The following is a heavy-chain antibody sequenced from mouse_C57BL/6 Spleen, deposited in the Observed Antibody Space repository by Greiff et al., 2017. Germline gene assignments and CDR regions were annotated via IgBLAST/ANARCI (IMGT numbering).Heavy chain of an antibody. CDR2: ISYDGSN. D-gene: IGHD1-1*01. CDR3: ARSPYYYA. Sequence: DVQLQESGPGLVKPSQSLSLTCSVTGYSITSGYYWNWIRQFPGNKLEWMGYISYDGSNNYNPSLKNRISITRDTSKNQFFLKLNSVTTEDTATYYCARSPYYYAWGQGTSVTVSS. CDR1: GYSITSGYY. J-gene: IGHJ4*01. V-gene: IGHV3-6*01.